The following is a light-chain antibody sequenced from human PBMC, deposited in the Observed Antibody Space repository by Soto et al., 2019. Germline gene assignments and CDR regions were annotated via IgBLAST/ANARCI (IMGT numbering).Light chain of an antibody. CDR1: SSDIGLYNY. CDR2: EVN. J-gene: IGLJ1*01. Sequence: GASSDIGLYNYVSWYQHHPGKAPKLLISEVNIRPSGLSDRFSASKAGNTASLTISGLQPEDEAFYYCSCLSTTSTPIVFGTGTKVTVL. CDR3: SCLSTTSTPIV. V-gene: IGLV2-14*01.